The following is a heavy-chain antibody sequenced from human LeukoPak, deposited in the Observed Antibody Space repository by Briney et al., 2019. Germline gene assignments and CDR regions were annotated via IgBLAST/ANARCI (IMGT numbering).Heavy chain of an antibody. V-gene: IGHV1-8*01. CDR1: GYTFTSYD. Sequence: ASVKVSCTASGYTFTSYDINWVRQATGQGLEWMGWMNPNSGTTGYAQKFQGRVTMTRNTSISTAYMELSSLRSEDTAVYYCARVPLNSNYDFWSGYLVYGMDVWGQGTTVTVSS. CDR2: MNPNSGTT. D-gene: IGHD3-3*01. CDR3: ARVPLNSNYDFWSGYLVYGMDV. J-gene: IGHJ6*02.